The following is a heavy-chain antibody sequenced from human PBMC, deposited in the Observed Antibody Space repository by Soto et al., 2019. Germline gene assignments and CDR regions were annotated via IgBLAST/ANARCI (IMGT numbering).Heavy chain of an antibody. CDR3: AREGHGDYVVYY. CDR1: GCSISIGGYY. CDR2: IYYSGST. V-gene: IGHV4-31*03. D-gene: IGHD4-17*01. J-gene: IGHJ4*02. Sequence: SETLSLTCTVSGCSISIGGYYWSWILQHPGKGLEWIGYIYYSGSTYYNPSLKSRVTISVDTSKNQFSLKLSSVTAADTAVYYCAREGHGDYVVYYWGQGTLVTVSS.